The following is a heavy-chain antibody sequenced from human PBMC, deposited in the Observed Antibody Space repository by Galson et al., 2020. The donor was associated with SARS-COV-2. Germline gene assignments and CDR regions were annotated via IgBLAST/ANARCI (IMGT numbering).Heavy chain of an antibody. CDR3: ARVGTRSGWKYYFDY. V-gene: IGHV3-74*01. Sequence: TGGSLRLSCAASGFTFSSSWMHWVRQAPGKGLVWVSRINSDGSSTSYADSVKGRFTISRDNAKNTLYLQMNSLRAEDTAVYYCARVGTRSGWKYYFDYWGQGTRVTGSS. D-gene: IGHD6-19*01. CDR2: INSDGSST. CDR1: GFTFSSSW. J-gene: IGHJ4*02.